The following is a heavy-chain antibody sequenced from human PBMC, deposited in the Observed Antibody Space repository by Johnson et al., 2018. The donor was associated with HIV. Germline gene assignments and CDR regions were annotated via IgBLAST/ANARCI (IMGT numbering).Heavy chain of an antibody. J-gene: IGHJ3*02. CDR2: INSDGSST. CDR3: ARGKKQWLDEDAFDI. V-gene: IGHV3-74*02. D-gene: IGHD6-19*01. CDR1: GFTFSSYW. Sequence: VQLVESGGGLVQPGGSLRLSCAASGFTFSSYWMHWVRQAPGKGLVWVSRINSDGSSTSYADSVKGRFTISRDNAKNTLYLQMNGLRAEDTAVYYCARGKKQWLDEDAFDIWGQGTMVTVSS.